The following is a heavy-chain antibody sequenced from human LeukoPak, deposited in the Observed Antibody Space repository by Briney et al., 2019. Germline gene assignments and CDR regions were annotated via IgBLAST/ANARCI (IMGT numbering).Heavy chain of an antibody. Sequence: SQTLSLTCAISGDSFSSNSAAWNRIRQSPSRGLEWLGRIYYRSKWYNDYAVSVKSRITINPDTSKNQFSLQLNSVTPEDTAVYYCARGEHYGDAYYFDYWGQGTLVTVSS. V-gene: IGHV6-1*01. J-gene: IGHJ4*02. CDR2: IYYRSKWYN. CDR3: ARGEHYGDAYYFDY. CDR1: GDSFSSNSAA. D-gene: IGHD4-17*01.